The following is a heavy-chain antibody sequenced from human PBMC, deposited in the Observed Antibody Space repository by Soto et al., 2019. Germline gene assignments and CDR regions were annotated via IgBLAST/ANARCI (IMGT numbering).Heavy chain of an antibody. J-gene: IGHJ5*02. CDR1: GGSFSCYY. V-gene: IGHV4-34*01. D-gene: IGHD3-10*01. CDR3: ARGGFGNPGGFDP. Sequence: PSETLSLTCAVYGGSFSCYYWSWIRQPPGKGLEWIGEINHSGSTNYNPSLKSRVTISVDTSKNQFSLKLSSVTAADTAVYYCARGGFGNPGGFDPWGQGTLVTVSS. CDR2: INHSGST.